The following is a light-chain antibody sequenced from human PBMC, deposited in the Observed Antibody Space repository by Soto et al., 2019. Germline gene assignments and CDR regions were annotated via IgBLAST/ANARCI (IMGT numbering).Light chain of an antibody. CDR1: SSNIGAGYD. CDR2: DNT. Sequence: QSVLTQPPSVSGAPGQRVTISCTGSSSNIGAGYDVHWYQQLPGTAPKLLIHDNTNRPSGVPDRFSGSKSGTSASLAITGLQAEDEADYYCHSYDSSLSGSYVFGTGTKLTVL. V-gene: IGLV1-40*01. J-gene: IGLJ1*01. CDR3: HSYDSSLSGSYV.